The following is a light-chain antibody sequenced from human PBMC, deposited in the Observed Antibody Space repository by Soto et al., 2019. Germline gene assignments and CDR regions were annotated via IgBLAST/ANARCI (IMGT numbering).Light chain of an antibody. CDR3: QHYNSYSEA. Sequence: DIQMTQSPSTLSAFVGDRVTITCRASQSISIWLAWYQQKPGKAPKLLIYDAANLQSGVPSKFTGSGSGTEFTLTISNLQPDDFATYYCQHYNSYSEAFGQGTKVDIK. J-gene: IGKJ1*01. CDR1: QSISIW. V-gene: IGKV1-5*01. CDR2: DAA.